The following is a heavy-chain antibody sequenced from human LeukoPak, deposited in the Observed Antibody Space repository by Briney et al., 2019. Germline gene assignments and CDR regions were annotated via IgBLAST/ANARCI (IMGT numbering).Heavy chain of an antibody. Sequence: ASVKVSCXASGYTFTSYGISWVRQAPGQGLEWMGWISAYNGNTNYAQKLQGRVTMTTDTSTSTAYMELRSLRSDDTAVYYCARDKKVVITTWCCAFDIWGQGTMVTVSS. J-gene: IGHJ3*02. V-gene: IGHV1-18*01. CDR3: ARDKKVVITTWCCAFDI. CDR2: ISAYNGNT. D-gene: IGHD3-22*01. CDR1: GYTFTSYG.